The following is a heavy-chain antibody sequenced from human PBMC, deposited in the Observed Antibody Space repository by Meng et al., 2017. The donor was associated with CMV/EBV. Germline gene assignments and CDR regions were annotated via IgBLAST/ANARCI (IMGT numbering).Heavy chain of an antibody. CDR3: ARGGAYCGGDCYSFAFDI. Sequence: ASVKVSCKASGYTFTGYYMHWVRQAPGHGLEWMGWINPNSGGTNYAQKFQGRVTMTRDTSISTAYMELSRLRSDDTAVYYCARGGAYCGGDCYSFAFDIWGQGTMVTVSS. CDR2: INPNSGGT. D-gene: IGHD2-21*01. CDR1: GYTFTGYY. V-gene: IGHV1-2*02. J-gene: IGHJ3*02.